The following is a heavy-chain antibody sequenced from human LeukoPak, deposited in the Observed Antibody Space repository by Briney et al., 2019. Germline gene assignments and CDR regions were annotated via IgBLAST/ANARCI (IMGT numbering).Heavy chain of an antibody. CDR2: IRSGGENT. D-gene: IGHD2/OR15-2a*01. J-gene: IGHJ4*02. CDR3: TILSWDGRGSFY. Sequence: PGGSLRLSCAASGFTFSTYSMSWVRQAPGKGPEWVSAIRSGGENTYYADSVRGRFTTARDNSRGTLSLQMNSLRAEDTAVYFCTILSWDGRGSFYWGQGTLVTVSS. V-gene: IGHV3-23*01. CDR1: GFTFSTYS.